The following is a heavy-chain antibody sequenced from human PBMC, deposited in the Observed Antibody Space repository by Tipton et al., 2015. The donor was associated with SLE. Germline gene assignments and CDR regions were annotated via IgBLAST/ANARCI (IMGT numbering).Heavy chain of an antibody. D-gene: IGHD3-10*01. Sequence: TLSLTCAVYGGSFSGYYWSWIRQPPGKGLEWIGYVYYSGSTYYNPSLKSRVTISVHTSKNQFSLKLNSVTAADTALYYCARWCTTYGFRYWGQGTLVAVSS. CDR3: ARWCTTYGFRY. V-gene: IGHV4-59*08. J-gene: IGHJ4*02. CDR2: VYYSGST. CDR1: GGSFSGYY.